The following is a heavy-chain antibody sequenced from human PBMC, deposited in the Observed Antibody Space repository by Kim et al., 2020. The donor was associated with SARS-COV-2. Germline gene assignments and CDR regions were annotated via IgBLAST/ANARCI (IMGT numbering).Heavy chain of an antibody. Sequence: PSLKSRVTISVDTSKHQFSLKLSSVTAADTAVYYCARGSPVVPAARWFDPWGQGTLVTVSS. J-gene: IGHJ5*02. CDR3: ARGSPVVPAARWFDP. D-gene: IGHD2-2*01. V-gene: IGHV4-34*01.